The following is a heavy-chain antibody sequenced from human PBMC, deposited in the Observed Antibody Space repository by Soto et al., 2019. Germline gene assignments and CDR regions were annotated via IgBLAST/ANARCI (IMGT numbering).Heavy chain of an antibody. CDR1: GFGFSSYG. D-gene: IGHD3-3*01. V-gene: IGHV3-30*03. CDR3: AREGVFGLVKIIPPDY. J-gene: IGHJ4*02. Sequence: VQLLESGGGVAQPGRSLRLSCRASGFGFSSYGMLWVRQAPGKGPEWGAVISFDGSTQNYADSVRGRFTISRDNSENTLYLQLDRLRVEDTAMYYCAREGVFGLVKIIPPDYWGQGAQVTVSA. CDR2: ISFDGSTQ.